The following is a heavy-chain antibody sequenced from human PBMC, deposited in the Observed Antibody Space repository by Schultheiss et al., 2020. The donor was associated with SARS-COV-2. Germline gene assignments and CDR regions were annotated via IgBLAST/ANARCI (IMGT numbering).Heavy chain of an antibody. D-gene: IGHD3-22*01. CDR2: IYHSGST. J-gene: IGHJ3*02. CDR3: ARSRGGYYDSIAFDI. V-gene: IGHV4-34*01. Sequence: SETLSLTCTLSGGSLNSYYWGWIRQPPGKGLEWIGEIYHSGSTNYNPSLKSRVTISVDKSKNQFSLKLSSVTAADTAVYYCARSRGGYYDSIAFDIWGQGTMVTVSS. CDR1: GGSLNSYY.